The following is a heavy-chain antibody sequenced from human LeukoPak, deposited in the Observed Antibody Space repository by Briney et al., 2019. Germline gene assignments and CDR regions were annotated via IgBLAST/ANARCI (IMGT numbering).Heavy chain of an antibody. Sequence: PGGSLRLSCAASGFTFTTYAMIWVRRAPGMGLEGVSCISGSGDATYYADSVKGRFTISRDNSENTVYLQVRSLRADGTAVYYCARLSGTYGTTSRVLDYWGQGALVSVSS. J-gene: IGHJ4*02. CDR1: GFTFTTYA. CDR2: ISGSGDAT. V-gene: IGHV3-23*01. D-gene: IGHD1-1*01. CDR3: ARLSGTYGTTSRVLDY.